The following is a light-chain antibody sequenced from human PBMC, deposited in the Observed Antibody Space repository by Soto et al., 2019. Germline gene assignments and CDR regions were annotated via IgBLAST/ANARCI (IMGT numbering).Light chain of an antibody. CDR3: QQYNNWPPLT. J-gene: IGKJ4*01. Sequence: EIVMTQSPATLSVSPGDRATLSCRASQSVSSNLAGYQQKPGQAPRLLIYGASTMATGIPARFSGSGSGTEFTLTISSLQSEDFAVYYCQQYNNWPPLTFGGGTKVEIK. V-gene: IGKV3-15*01. CDR2: GAS. CDR1: QSVSSN.